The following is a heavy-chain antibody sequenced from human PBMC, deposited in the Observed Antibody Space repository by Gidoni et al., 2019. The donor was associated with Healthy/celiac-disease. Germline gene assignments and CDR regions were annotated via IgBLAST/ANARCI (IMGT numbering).Heavy chain of an antibody. D-gene: IGHD3-3*01. Sequence: QVQLVESGGGVGQPGRSLRRSCAASGFTFSRYGMHWVRQAPGKGLGWVAVIWYDGSNKYYADSVKGRFTISRDNSKNTLYLQMNSLRAEDTAVYYCARTGEFLEWLFHYWGQGTLVTVSS. J-gene: IGHJ4*02. CDR2: IWYDGSNK. CDR1: GFTFSRYG. V-gene: IGHV3-33*01. CDR3: ARTGEFLEWLFHY.